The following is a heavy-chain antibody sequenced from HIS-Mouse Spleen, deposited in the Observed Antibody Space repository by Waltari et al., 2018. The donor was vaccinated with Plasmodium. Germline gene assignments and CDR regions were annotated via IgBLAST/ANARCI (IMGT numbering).Heavy chain of an antibody. J-gene: IGHJ3*02. D-gene: IGHD1-1*01. V-gene: IGHV3-13*01. Sequence: EVQLVESGGGLVQPGGSLRLSCAASGFTFSSYDMHWVRQATGKGLEWVPAIGTAGDTYYPGSVKGRFTISRENAKNSLYLQMNSLRAGDTAVYYCARGRWNHAFDIWGQGTMVTVSS. CDR1: GFTFSSYD. CDR3: ARGRWNHAFDI. CDR2: IGTAGDT.